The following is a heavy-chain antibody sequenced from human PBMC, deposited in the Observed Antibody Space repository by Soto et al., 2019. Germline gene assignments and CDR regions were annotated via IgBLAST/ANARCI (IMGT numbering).Heavy chain of an antibody. Sequence: PWGSLRLSGAASGFTFSIYAMHCVRQSPGKGLEWVAVISYDGSNKYDADSVKGRFTISRDNSKKTMYLQMNSLRAEDTAVYYCARDRIAARPRIAGGFDYWRKGRMVTGS. CDR1: GFTFSIYA. CDR3: ARDRIAARPRIAGGFDY. J-gene: IGHJ4*02. CDR2: ISYDGSNK. V-gene: IGHV3-30-3*01. D-gene: IGHD6-6*01.